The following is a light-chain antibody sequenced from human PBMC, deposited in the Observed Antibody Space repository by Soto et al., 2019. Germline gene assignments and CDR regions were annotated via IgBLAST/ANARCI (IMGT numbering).Light chain of an antibody. J-gene: IGKJ1*01. CDR1: QSVTNNY. CDR2: AAS. CDR3: QQYGSSPWT. V-gene: IGKV3-20*01. Sequence: ETVLTQSPGTLSLSPGERATLSCRASQSVTNNYLAWYQHKPGQAPRLLIYAASSRATGTPDRFSGSGSGKDFTLTISRLEPEEFTVYFCQQYGSSPWTFGQGTKVDIK.